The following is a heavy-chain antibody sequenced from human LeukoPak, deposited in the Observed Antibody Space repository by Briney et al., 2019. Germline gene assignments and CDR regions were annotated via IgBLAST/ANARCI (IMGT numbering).Heavy chain of an antibody. CDR3: AKVKNDILTGYYPYYFDY. Sequence: GGSLRLSCAASRFTFSNDAMSWVRRAPGKGLEGVSAISGSGGSTFYADSVKGRFTISRDNSKNTLYLQMNSLRADDTAVYYCAKVKNDILTGYYPYYFDYWGQGTLVTVSS. J-gene: IGHJ4*02. CDR1: RFTFSNDA. V-gene: IGHV3-23*01. CDR2: ISGSGGST. D-gene: IGHD3-9*01.